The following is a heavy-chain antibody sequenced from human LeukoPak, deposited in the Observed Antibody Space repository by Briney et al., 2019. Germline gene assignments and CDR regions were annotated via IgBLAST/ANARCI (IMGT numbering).Heavy chain of an antibody. J-gene: IGHJ6*03. CDR3: TKENYYYYYMDV. CDR1: GFTFSSYA. Sequence: GGSLRLSCAASGFTFSSYAMHWVRQAPGKGLEWVAVISYDGSNKYYADSVKGRFTISRDNSKNTLYLQMNSLRAEDTAVCYCTKENYYYYYMDVWGKGTTVTISS. CDR2: ISYDGSNK. V-gene: IGHV3-30*04.